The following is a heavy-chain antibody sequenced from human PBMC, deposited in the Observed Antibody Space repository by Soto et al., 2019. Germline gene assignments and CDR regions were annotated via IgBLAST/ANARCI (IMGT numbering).Heavy chain of an antibody. V-gene: IGHV1-69*13. CDR2: IIPIFGTA. Sequence: SVKVSCKASGDTFSSYAISWVRQAPGQGLEWMGGIIPIFGTANYAQKFQGRVTITADESTSTAYMELSSLRSEDTAVYYCAGGLGYCSSTSCQKIYYYYGMDVWGQGTTVTVSS. CDR1: GDTFSSYA. CDR3: AGGLGYCSSTSCQKIYYYYGMDV. J-gene: IGHJ6*02. D-gene: IGHD2-2*01.